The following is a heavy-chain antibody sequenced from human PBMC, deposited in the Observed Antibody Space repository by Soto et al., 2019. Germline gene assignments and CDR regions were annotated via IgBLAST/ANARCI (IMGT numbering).Heavy chain of an antibody. J-gene: IGHJ3*02. D-gene: IGHD4-17*01. Sequence: SETLSLTCTVSGGSISSYYRSWIRQPPGKGLEWIGYIYYSGSTNYNPSLKSRVTISVDTSKNQFSLKLSSVTAADTAVYYCARLDYGDYNDAFDIWGQGTMVTVSS. CDR1: GGSISSYY. CDR2: IYYSGST. CDR3: ARLDYGDYNDAFDI. V-gene: IGHV4-59*08.